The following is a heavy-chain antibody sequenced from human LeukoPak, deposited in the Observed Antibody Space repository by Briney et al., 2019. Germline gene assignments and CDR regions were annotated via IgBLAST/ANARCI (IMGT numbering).Heavy chain of an antibody. CDR1: GFTFSSYE. CDR2: ISGSVRTI. CDR3: TRVQQPSGIQGYYYGMDV. Sequence: GGSLRLSCVASGFTFSSYEMKWVRPVTGKGLEWVSYISGSVRTIYYADSVKGRFTISRDNAKNSLYLQMNSLRAEDTAVYYCTRVQQPSGIQGYYYGMDVRGQGTTVTVSS. J-gene: IGHJ6*02. D-gene: IGHD6-13*01. V-gene: IGHV3-48*03.